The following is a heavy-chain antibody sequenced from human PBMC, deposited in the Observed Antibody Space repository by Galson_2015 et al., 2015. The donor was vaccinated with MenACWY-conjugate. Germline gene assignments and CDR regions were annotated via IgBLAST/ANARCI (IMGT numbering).Heavy chain of an antibody. Sequence: SLRLSCAASGFTFSRYWMTWVRQAPGKGPEWVANIRGDASRANYADSVKGRFTISRDNAQSSLFLQMNSLRVEDTALYYCARDSSPSDSGNFLDAFDIWGQGTMVTVSS. CDR1: GFTFSRYW. J-gene: IGHJ3*02. CDR3: ARDSSPSDSGNFLDAFDI. CDR2: IRGDASRA. D-gene: IGHD3-10*01. V-gene: IGHV3-7*03.